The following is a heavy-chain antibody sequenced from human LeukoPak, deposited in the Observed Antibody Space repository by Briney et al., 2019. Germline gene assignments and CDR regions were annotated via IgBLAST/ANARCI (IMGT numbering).Heavy chain of an antibody. V-gene: IGHV4-59*08. J-gene: IGHJ4*02. CDR2: IYYSGST. CDR1: GGSISSYY. CDR3: ARQDSSGSLTAD. D-gene: IGHD6-19*01. Sequence: PSGTLSFTCTASGGSISSYYWSWIRQPPGKGLEWIGYIYYSGSTNYNPSLKSRVTISVDTSKNKFSLKLSSVTAADAAVYYCARQDSSGSLTADWGQGTLVTVSS.